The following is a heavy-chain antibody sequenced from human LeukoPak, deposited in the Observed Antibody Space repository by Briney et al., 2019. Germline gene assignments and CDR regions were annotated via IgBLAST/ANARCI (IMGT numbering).Heavy chain of an antibody. V-gene: IGHV1-18*01. Sequence: GASVKVSCKASGYTFTSYGISWGRQAPGQGLEWMGWISAYNGNTNYAQKLQGRVTMTTDTSTSTAYMELRSLRSDDTAVYYCARVGAYDFWSGLYYYYYMDVWGKGTTVTVSS. CDR3: ARVGAYDFWSGLYYYYYMDV. CDR2: ISAYNGNT. CDR1: GYTFTSYG. D-gene: IGHD3-3*01. J-gene: IGHJ6*03.